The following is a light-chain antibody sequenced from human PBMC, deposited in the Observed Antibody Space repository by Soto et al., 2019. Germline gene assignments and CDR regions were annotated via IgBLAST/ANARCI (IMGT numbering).Light chain of an antibody. Sequence: QSALTQPASVSGSPGQSITISCTGTRSDVGGYNFVSWFQQHPGKAPKLIIYEVTNRPSGISNRFSGSKSGNTASLTISGLQAEDEADYYCSSHTASTTRIFGTGTKLTVL. J-gene: IGLJ1*01. CDR2: EVT. CDR3: SSHTASTTRI. V-gene: IGLV2-14*01. CDR1: RSDVGGYNF.